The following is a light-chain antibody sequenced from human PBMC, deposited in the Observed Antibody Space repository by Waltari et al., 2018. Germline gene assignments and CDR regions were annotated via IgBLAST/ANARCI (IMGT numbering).Light chain of an antibody. CDR1: SSHIGLHYD. J-gene: IGLJ3*02. CDR3: QSYDSSLSAVV. Sequence: QSVLTQPPSVSGAPGQRVTISCTGGSSHIGLHYDVHWYQQLPGTAPKLLIYGNSKRPSGVPDRFSGSKSGTSASLAITGLQTKDEAVYYCQSYDSSLSAVVFGGGTKLTVL. CDR2: GNS. V-gene: IGLV1-40*01.